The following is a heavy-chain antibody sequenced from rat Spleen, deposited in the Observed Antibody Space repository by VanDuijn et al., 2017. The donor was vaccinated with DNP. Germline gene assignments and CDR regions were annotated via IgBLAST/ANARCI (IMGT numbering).Heavy chain of an antibody. J-gene: IGHJ2*01. Sequence: EVQLVESGGGLVQPGRSLKLSCAASAFTFSDYNMAWVRQAPTKGLEWVAYIGSDAYAPYYGDSVKGRFTISRDNAKSTLSLQMNSLRSEDMATYYCVRWNSGHFDYWGQGVMVTVSS. CDR2: IGSDAYAP. D-gene: IGHD4-3*01. CDR1: AFTFSDYN. V-gene: IGHV5-22*01. CDR3: VRWNSGHFDY.